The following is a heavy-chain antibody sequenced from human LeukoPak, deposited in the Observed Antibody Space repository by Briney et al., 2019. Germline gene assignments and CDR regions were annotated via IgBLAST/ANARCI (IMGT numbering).Heavy chain of an antibody. CDR1: GRSFSGYY. J-gene: IGHJ4*02. Sequence: SETLSLTCAVYGRSFSGYYWSGIRQPPGKGLEWIGEINHSGSTNSNPSLKSRVTISVDTSKNQFSLKLSSVTAADTAVYYCARGKLLRLLERLSPRGYYFDYWGQGTLVTVSS. CDR3: ARGKLLRLLERLSPRGYYFDY. CDR2: INHSGST. V-gene: IGHV4-34*01. D-gene: IGHD3-3*01.